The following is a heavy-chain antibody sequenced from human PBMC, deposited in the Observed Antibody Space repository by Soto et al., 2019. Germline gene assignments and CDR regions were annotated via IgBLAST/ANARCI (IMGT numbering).Heavy chain of an antibody. V-gene: IGHV3-7*01. Sequence: GGSLRLSCAASGFTFSSYWMSWVRQAPGKGLEWVANIKQDGSEKYYVDSVKGRFTISRDNAKNSLYLQMNSLRAEDTAVYYCARGDRITMVRGVHPFDYWGQGTLVTVS. CDR3: ARGDRITMVRGVHPFDY. D-gene: IGHD3-10*01. CDR2: IKQDGSEK. J-gene: IGHJ4*02. CDR1: GFTFSSYW.